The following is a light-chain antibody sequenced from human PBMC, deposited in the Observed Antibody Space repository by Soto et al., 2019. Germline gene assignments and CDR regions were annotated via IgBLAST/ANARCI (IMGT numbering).Light chain of an antibody. CDR2: DVS. CDR3: SSYTSSSIL. J-gene: IGLJ3*02. CDR1: SSDVGGSNY. V-gene: IGLV2-14*01. Sequence: QSALTQPASVSGSPGQSITISCTGTSSDVGGSNYVSWYQQYPGKAPKLMIYDVSNRLSGVSNRFSGSKSGNTASLTISGLQAEDEADYYCSSYTSSSILFGGGTQLTVL.